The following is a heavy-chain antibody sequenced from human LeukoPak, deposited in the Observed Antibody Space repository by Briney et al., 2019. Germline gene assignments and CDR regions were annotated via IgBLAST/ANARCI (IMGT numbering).Heavy chain of an antibody. CDR3: ASSTTYYYDSSGYPSAFDI. CDR1: GGSISTYY. CDR2: LYYNGRT. V-gene: IGHV4-59*08. J-gene: IGHJ3*02. D-gene: IGHD3-22*01. Sequence: SETLSLTCTVSGGSISTYYWSWIRQPPGKGLEWIGYLYYNGRTNYNPSLKSRVTLSLDTSKNQFSLKLSSVTAADTAVYYCASSTTYYYDSSGYPSAFDIWGQGTMVTVSS.